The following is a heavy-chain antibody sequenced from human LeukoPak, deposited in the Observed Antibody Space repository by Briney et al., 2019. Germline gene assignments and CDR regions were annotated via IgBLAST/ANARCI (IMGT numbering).Heavy chain of an antibody. CDR1: DDSFSNHY. J-gene: IGHJ3*02. D-gene: IGHD4-17*01. Sequence: SETLSLTCAVSDDSFSNHYWTWIRQPPGKGLEWIGYISYIGTTNYNPSLKSRVTISIDTSKNQFSLKLSSVTAADTAVYYCARDLVTVTKGFDIWGQGTMVSVSS. V-gene: IGHV4-59*11. CDR3: ARDLVTVTKGFDI. CDR2: ISYIGTT.